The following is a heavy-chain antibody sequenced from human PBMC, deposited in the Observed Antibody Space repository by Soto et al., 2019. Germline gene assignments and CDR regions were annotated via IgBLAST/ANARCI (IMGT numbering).Heavy chain of an antibody. CDR1: GFTFRSYA. Sequence: GGSLRLSCAASGFTFRSYAMHWVRQAPGKGLECVAVISRDGSNKFYRDYVKGRFTISRDNSKNTLYLQINSLRYEDTAVYYCARGDREDIAVVIGVRPGEYGVDVWGQGTTVTVSS. V-gene: IGHV3-30-3*01. D-gene: IGHD2-15*01. J-gene: IGHJ6*02. CDR3: ARGDREDIAVVIGVRPGEYGVDV. CDR2: ISRDGSNK.